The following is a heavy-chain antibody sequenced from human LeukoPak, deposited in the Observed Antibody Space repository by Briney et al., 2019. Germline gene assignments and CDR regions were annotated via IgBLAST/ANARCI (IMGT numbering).Heavy chain of an antibody. CDR2: IYHTGTT. J-gene: IGHJ4*02. V-gene: IGHV4-61*05. CDR1: GGSISSSSYY. Sequence: SETLSLTCTVSGGSISSSSYYWSWIRQPPGKGLECLGFIYHTGTTNYNPSLKSRVTISVDTSTNQFSLKLSSVTAADTAIYYCARTYCSTNACPFDHWGQGTLVTVSS. D-gene: IGHD2-2*01. CDR3: ARTYCSTNACPFDH.